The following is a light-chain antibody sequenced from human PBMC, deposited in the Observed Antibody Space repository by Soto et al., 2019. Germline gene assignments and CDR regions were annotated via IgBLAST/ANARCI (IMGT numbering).Light chain of an antibody. J-gene: IGKJ1*01. Sequence: DIQMTQSPSTLSASVGDRVTISCRASRRISSWLAWYQQQPGKAPKLLVYDASTLQSGVPSRFSGNGSGTEFTITSSTLQPEDLATYFCQQYNGYPWTFGQGTRVGIK. CDR2: DAS. CDR3: QQYNGYPWT. V-gene: IGKV1-5*01. CDR1: RRISSW.